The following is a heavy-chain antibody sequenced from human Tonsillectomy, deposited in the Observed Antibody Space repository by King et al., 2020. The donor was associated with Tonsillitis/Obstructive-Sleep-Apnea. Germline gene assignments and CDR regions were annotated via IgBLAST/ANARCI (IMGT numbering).Heavy chain of an antibody. Sequence: ITLKESGPTLVKPTQTLTLTCTFSGFSLRTTGMGVGWIRQPPGKALEWLTLIYWDDDKRYSPSLKSRLTIAKVTSKSQVVLTMTNMDPVDTATYYCAYFSHRKDAFDMWGQGTMVTVSS. CDR2: IYWDDDK. V-gene: IGHV2-5*02. CDR1: GFSLRTTGMG. J-gene: IGHJ3*02. D-gene: IGHD2/OR15-2a*01. CDR3: AYFSHRKDAFDM.